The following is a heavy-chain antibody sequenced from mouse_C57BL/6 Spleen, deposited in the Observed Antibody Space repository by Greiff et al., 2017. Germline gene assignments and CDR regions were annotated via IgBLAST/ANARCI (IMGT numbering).Heavy chain of an antibody. D-gene: IGHD1-1*01. Sequence: QVQLKQPGAELVRPGSSVKLSCKASGYTFTSYWMDWVKQRPGQGLEWIGNIYPSDSETHYNQKFKDKATLTVDKSSSTAYMQLSSLTSEDSAVYYCAVSYYYGSSYAMDYWGQGTSVTVSS. CDR1: GYTFTSYW. CDR2: IYPSDSET. CDR3: AVSYYYGSSYAMDY. V-gene: IGHV1-61*01. J-gene: IGHJ4*01.